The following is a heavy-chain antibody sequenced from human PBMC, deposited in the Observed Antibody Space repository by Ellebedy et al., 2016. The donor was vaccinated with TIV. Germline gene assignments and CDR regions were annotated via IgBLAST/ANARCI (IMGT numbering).Heavy chain of an antibody. V-gene: IGHV4-61*05. Sequence: SETLSLTCTVSGGSISSSSYYWSWIRQPPGKGLEWIGYIYYSGSTNYNPSLKSRVTISVDTSKNQFSLKLSSVTAADTAVYYCARGLPARYYGSGTYHYFDYWGQGTLVTVSS. D-gene: IGHD3-10*01. CDR2: IYYSGST. CDR1: GGSISSSSYY. J-gene: IGHJ4*02. CDR3: ARGLPARYYGSGTYHYFDY.